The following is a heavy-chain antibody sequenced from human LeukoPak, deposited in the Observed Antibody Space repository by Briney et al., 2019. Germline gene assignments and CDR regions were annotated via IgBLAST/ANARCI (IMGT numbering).Heavy chain of an antibody. D-gene: IGHD4-11*01. CDR1: GFTFSSYW. J-gene: IGHJ4*02. CDR3: TRTTGQRCFDC. V-gene: IGHV3-74*01. Sequence: PGGSLRLSCAASGFTFSSYWMHWVRQAPGKGPVWISHISSGEGTNIGYADSVKGRFTISRDNAKNTLYLQMNSLGVEDTAVYYCTRTTGQRCFDCWGRGTQVSVSS. CDR2: ISSGEGTNI.